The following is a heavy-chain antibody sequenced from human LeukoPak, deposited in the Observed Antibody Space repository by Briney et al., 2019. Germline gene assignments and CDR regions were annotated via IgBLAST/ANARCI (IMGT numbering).Heavy chain of an antibody. D-gene: IGHD3-22*01. V-gene: IGHV4-4*07. J-gene: IGHJ4*02. CDR2: IYTSGST. CDR3: ARDRHDSSGYYWFDY. Sequence: SETLSLTCTVSGGSISSYYWSWIRQPAVKGLEWIGRIYTSGSTNYNPSLKSRVTMSVDTSKNQFSLKLSSVTAADTAVYYCARDRHDSSGYYWFDYWGQGTLVTVSS. CDR1: GGSISSYY.